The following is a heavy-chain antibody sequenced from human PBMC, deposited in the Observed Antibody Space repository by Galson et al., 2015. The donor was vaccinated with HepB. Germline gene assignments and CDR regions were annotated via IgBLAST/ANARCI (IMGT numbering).Heavy chain of an antibody. J-gene: IGHJ3*01. CDR1: GFTFNTYA. Sequence: SLRLSCAASGFTFNTYAMHWVRQAPGKGLEWVGVISFDGTNIVYADSVKGRFTISRDNFKNVLDLQMNSLRVEDTAVYFCARPLAEVGVWGQGTVVTVSS. D-gene: IGHD3-10*01. V-gene: IGHV3-30-3*01. CDR2: ISFDGTNI. CDR3: ARPLAEVGV.